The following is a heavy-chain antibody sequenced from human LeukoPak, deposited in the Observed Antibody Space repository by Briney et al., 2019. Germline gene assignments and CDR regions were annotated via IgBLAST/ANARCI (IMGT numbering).Heavy chain of an antibody. CDR1: GFTFSDYV. V-gene: IGHV3-23*01. CDR3: AKDQHYYDSRDAFDI. D-gene: IGHD3-22*01. J-gene: IGHJ3*02. CDR2: ISGSGGST. Sequence: LSGGSLRLSCAASGFTFSDYVMSWVRLAPGKGLEWVSAISGSGGSTYYADSVKGRFTISRDNSKNTLYLQMNSLRAEDTAVYYCAKDQHYYDSRDAFDIWGQGTMVTVSS.